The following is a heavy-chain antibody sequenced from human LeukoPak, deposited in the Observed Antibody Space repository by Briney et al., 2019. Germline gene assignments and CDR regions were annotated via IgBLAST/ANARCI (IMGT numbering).Heavy chain of an antibody. CDR1: GFTFSSYW. Sequence: GGSLRLSCAASGFTFSSYWMSWVRQAPGKGLEWVANIKQGGSEKYYVDSVKGRFTISRDNAKNSLYLQMNSLRAEDTAVYYCAREKGYSSSWYDDYWGQGTLVTVSS. D-gene: IGHD6-13*01. CDR3: AREKGYSSSWYDDY. CDR2: IKQGGSEK. J-gene: IGHJ4*02. V-gene: IGHV3-7*03.